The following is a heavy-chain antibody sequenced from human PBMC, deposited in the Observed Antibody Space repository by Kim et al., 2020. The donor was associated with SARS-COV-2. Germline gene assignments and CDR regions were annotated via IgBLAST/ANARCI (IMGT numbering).Heavy chain of an antibody. V-gene: IGHV3-74*01. J-gene: IGHJ4*02. Sequence: DSGKGRFTISTDNAKSTLYLQMNSLRAEDTAVYYCTRDPGYSKGASFDYWGQGTLVTVSS. CDR3: TRDPGYSKGASFDY. D-gene: IGHD4-4*01.